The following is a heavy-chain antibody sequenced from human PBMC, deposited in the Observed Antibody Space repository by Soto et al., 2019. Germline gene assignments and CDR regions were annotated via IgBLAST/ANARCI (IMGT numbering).Heavy chain of an antibody. CDR3: ARDPGYSSSSSPREYNWFDP. J-gene: IGHJ5*02. V-gene: IGHV6-1*01. D-gene: IGHD6-6*01. CDR2: TYYRSKWYN. Sequence: SQTLSLTCVISGDSVSSNSAAWNWIRQSPSRGLEWLGRTYYRSKWYNDYAVSVKSRITINPDTSKNQFSLQLNSVTPEDTAVYYCARDPGYSSSSSPREYNWFDPWGQGTLVTVSS. CDR1: GDSVSSNSAA.